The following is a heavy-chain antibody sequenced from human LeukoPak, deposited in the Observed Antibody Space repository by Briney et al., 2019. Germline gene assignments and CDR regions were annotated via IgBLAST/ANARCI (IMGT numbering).Heavy chain of an antibody. CDR1: GGSISTNAYY. V-gene: IGHV4-39*07. D-gene: IGHD6-19*01. Sequence: SETLSLTCTVSGGSISTNAYYWGWIRQPPGKGLEWIGSIYYSGSTYYNPSLKSRVTISVDTSKNQFSLKLSSVTAADTAVYYCARGCSSTRRIAVAGYEFDYWGQGTLVTVSS. CDR3: ARGCSSTRRIAVAGYEFDY. J-gene: IGHJ4*02. CDR2: IYYSGST.